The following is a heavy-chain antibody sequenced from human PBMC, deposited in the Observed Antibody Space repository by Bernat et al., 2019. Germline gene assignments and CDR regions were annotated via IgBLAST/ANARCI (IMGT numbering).Heavy chain of an antibody. Sequence: QVQLQESGPGLVKPSETLSLTCTVSGGSIRSTSYYWGWIRQPPGKGLEWIGSIYYSGNTYYNPSLKSRVTMSVDTSRNQFSLKLSSVTAADTAVYYCARHVMIRGGLRYFDYWGQGSLVTVSS. CDR1: GGSIRSTSYY. D-gene: IGHD3-10*01. J-gene: IGHJ4*02. CDR2: IYYSGNT. CDR3: ARHVMIRGGLRYFDY. V-gene: IGHV4-39*01.